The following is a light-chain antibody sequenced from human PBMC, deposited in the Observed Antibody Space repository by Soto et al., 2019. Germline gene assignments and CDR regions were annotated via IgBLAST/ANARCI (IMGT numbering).Light chain of an antibody. CDR1: QRISTH. Sequence: DIQMTQSPSSLSASVGDRVTITCRTSQRISTHLNWYHQKPGKAPKLLIYAASSLQSGVPSRFSGSGSGTDFTLTISSLQPEDSGTYYCQHPKWAFGQGTTVEI. CDR2: AAS. CDR3: QHPKWA. J-gene: IGKJ1*01. V-gene: IGKV1-39*01.